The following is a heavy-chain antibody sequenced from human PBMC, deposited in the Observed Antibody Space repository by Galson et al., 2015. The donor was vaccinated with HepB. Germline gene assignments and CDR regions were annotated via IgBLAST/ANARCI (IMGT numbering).Heavy chain of an antibody. Sequence: QSGAEVKKPGESLKISCKGSGYSFTSYWIGWVRQMPGKGLEWMGIIYPGDSDTRYSPSFQGQVTISADRSISTAYLQWSSLKASDTAMYYCARRDRLGWDQTQDAFDIWGQGTMVTVSS. CDR2: IYPGDSDT. J-gene: IGHJ3*02. CDR3: ARRDRLGWDQTQDAFDI. CDR1: GYSFTSYW. V-gene: IGHV5-51*01. D-gene: IGHD4-23*01.